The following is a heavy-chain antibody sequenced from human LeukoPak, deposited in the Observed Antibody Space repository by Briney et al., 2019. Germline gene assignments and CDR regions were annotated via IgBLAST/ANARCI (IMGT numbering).Heavy chain of an antibody. CDR1: GFTFKSYG. V-gene: IGHV3-33*01. J-gene: IGHJ4*02. CDR2: IWYDGSNK. D-gene: IGHD6-13*01. Sequence: GGSLRLSCVASGFTFKSYGMHWVRQAPGKGLEWVAIIWYDGSNKYYADFVKGRFTTSRDNSKNTLYLQMNSLRADDTAVYYCARVSGYSGTWYVDYWGQGTLVTVSS. CDR3: ARVSGYSGTWYVDY.